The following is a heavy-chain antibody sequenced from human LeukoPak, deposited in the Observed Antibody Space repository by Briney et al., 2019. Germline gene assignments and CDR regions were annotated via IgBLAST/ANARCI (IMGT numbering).Heavy chain of an antibody. V-gene: IGHV4-59*12. CDR1: GGSISSYY. Sequence: PSETLSLTCTVSGGSISSYYWSWIRQPPGKGLEWIGYIYYSGSTNYNPSLKSRVTISVDTSKNQFSLKLSSVTAADTAVYYCARDGTWHSSSWYSTWFDPWGQGTLVTVSS. J-gene: IGHJ5*02. CDR2: IYYSGST. D-gene: IGHD6-13*01. CDR3: ARDGTWHSSSWYSTWFDP.